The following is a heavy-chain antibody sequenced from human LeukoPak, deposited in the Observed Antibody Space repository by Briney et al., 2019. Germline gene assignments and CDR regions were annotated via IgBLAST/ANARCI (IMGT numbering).Heavy chain of an antibody. D-gene: IGHD3-3*01. J-gene: IGHJ3*02. CDR3: TRFTIVGVVDAFDI. Sequence: GGSLRLSCTASGFTFGDYAMSWVRQAPGKGLEWVGFIRSKVYGGTTEYAASVKVRFTISRDDSESIAYLQMTSLKTEDAGVYYCTRFTIVGVVDAFDIWGQGTMVTVSS. CDR2: IRSKVYGGTT. CDR1: GFTFGDYA. V-gene: IGHV3-49*04.